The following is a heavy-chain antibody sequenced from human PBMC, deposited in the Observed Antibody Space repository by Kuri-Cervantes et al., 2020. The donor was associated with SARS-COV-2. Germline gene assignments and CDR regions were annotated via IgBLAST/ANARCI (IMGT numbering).Heavy chain of an antibody. V-gene: IGHV3-13*03. CDR3: TRQGPTTVVTSDY. CDR1: GFTFSSYD. D-gene: IGHD4-23*01. J-gene: IGHJ4*01. CDR2: IGTAGDT. Sequence: GGSLRLSCAACGFTFSSYDMHWVRQATGKGLEWVSAIGTAGDTYYPGSVKGQFTISRENAKNSLYLQMNSLKTEDTAVYYCTRQGPTTVVTSDYWGHGTLVTVSS.